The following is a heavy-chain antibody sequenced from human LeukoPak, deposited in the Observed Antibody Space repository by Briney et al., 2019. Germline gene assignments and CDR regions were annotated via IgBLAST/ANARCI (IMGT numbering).Heavy chain of an antibody. CDR1: GGSFSGYY. Sequence: SETLSLTCAVYGGSFSGYYWSWIRQPPGKGLEWIGEINHSGSTNYNPSLKSRVTISVDTSKNQFSLKLSSVTAADTAVYYCARSLAFGVVIMPYFDYWGQGTLVTVSS. CDR2: INHSGST. CDR3: ARSLAFGVVIMPYFDY. V-gene: IGHV4-34*01. D-gene: IGHD3-3*01. J-gene: IGHJ4*02.